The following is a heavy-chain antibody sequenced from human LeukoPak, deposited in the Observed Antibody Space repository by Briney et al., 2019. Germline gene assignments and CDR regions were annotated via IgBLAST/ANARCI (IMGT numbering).Heavy chain of an antibody. CDR3: ARGGSGWSFDY. Sequence: GGSLRLSCAASEFSISDYYMSWIRQAPGKGLEWVSYITSTNYYTKYTDSVRGRFTISRDNAKNSLYLQMNRLRAEDTAVYYCARGGSGWSFDYWGQGTLVTVSS. D-gene: IGHD6-19*01. CDR1: EFSISDYY. J-gene: IGHJ4*02. V-gene: IGHV3-11*05. CDR2: ITSTNYYT.